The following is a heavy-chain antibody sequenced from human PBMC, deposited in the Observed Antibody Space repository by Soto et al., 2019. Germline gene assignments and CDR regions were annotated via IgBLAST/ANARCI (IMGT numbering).Heavy chain of an antibody. CDR1: VGSISSGDYY. CDR2: IYYSGST. CDR3: ARDGTVEYPFGMDV. D-gene: IGHD2-8*02. V-gene: IGHV4-30-4*01. J-gene: IGHJ6*02. Sequence: SETLSLTCTFSVGSISSGDYYWSWIRQPPGKGLEWIGYIYYSGSTYYNPSLKSRVTISVDTSKNQFSLKLSSVTAADTAVYYCARDGTVEYPFGMDVWGQGTTVTVSS.